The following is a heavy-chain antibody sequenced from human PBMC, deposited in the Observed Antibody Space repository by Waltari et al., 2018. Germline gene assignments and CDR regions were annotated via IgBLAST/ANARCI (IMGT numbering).Heavy chain of an antibody. CDR2: INHSGST. Sequence: QVQLQQWGAGLLKPSETLSLTCAVYGGSFSGYYWSWIRQPPGKGLEWIGEINHSGSTNDNPSLKSRVTISVDTSKNQFSLKLSSVTAADTAVYYCARGYFWSSGGSPFGYWGQGTLVTVSS. J-gene: IGHJ4*02. CDR3: ARGYFWSSGGSPFGY. V-gene: IGHV4-34*01. D-gene: IGHD2-15*01. CDR1: GGSFSGYY.